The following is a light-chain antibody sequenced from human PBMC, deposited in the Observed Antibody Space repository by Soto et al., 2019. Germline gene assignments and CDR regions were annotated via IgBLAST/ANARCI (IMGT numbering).Light chain of an antibody. CDR3: SSYTGSSTV. CDR2: DVN. V-gene: IGLV2-14*01. CDR1: SSDVGGYNY. J-gene: IGLJ2*01. Sequence: QSALTQPASVSGSPGKSITISCTGTSSDVGGYNYVSWYQQHPGKAPNFMIYDVNNRPSGVSNRFSGSKSGNTASLTISGLQAEDEADYYCSSYTGSSTVFGGGTKLTVL.